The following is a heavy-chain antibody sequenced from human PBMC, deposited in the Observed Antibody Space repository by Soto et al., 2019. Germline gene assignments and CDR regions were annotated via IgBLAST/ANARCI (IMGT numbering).Heavy chain of an antibody. CDR1: GGSISSSSYF. CDR3: ARGGYYGAKTEY. V-gene: IGHV4-39*01. D-gene: IGHD3-22*01. CDR2: IYYSGST. J-gene: IGHJ4*02. Sequence: SETLSLTCTVSGGSISSSSYFWGWIRQPPGKGLEWIGSIYYSGSTYYNPSLESRVALSVDTSKNQFSLKLSSVTAADTAVYYCARGGYYGAKTEYWGQGTLVTVSS.